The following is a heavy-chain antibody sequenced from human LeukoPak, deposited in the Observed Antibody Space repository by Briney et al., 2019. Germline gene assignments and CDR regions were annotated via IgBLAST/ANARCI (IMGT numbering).Heavy chain of an antibody. CDR1: GFTFSSYA. CDR3: ATLESRDGYDFDC. V-gene: IGHV3-30*04. D-gene: IGHD5-24*01. Sequence: GGSLRLSCAASGFTFSSYAMHWVRQAPGKGLEWVAVISYDGSNKYYADSVKGRFTISRDNSKNTLYLQMNSLRAEDTAVYYCATLESRDGYDFDCWGQGTLVTVSS. J-gene: IGHJ4*02. CDR2: ISYDGSNK.